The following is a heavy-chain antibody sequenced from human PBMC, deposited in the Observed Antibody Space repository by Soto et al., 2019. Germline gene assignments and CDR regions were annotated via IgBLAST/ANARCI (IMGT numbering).Heavy chain of an antibody. CDR2: IYYSGST. CDR1: GGSISSGGYY. D-gene: IGHD6-6*01. CDR3: ARDRIPAGGSSSGFDY. J-gene: IGHJ4*02. Sequence: PSETLSLTCTVSGGSISSGGYYWSWIRQHPGKGLEWIGYIYYSGSTYYNPSLKSRVTISVDTSKNQFSLKLSSVTAADTAVYYCARDRIPAGGSSSGFDYWGQGTRVTVSS. V-gene: IGHV4-31*03.